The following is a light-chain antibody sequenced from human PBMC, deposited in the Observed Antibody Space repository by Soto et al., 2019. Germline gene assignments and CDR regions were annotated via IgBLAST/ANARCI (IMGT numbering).Light chain of an antibody. Sequence: EIVLTQSPGTLSLSPGERATLSCRASQSISSTSLGWYQQKPPQPTSILLNGAFTRATTIPPRFSGSGFGTDFTLTISSIEPQDFAVYYYRHYGNTPPITFGQGTRLQI. V-gene: IGKV3-20*01. J-gene: IGKJ5*01. CDR3: RHYGNTPPIT. CDR2: GAF. CDR1: QSISSTS.